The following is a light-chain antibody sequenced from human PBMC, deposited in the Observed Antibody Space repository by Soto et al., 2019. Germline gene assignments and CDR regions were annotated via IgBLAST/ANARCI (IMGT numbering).Light chain of an antibody. CDR1: QSISIW. V-gene: IGKV1-5*01. Sequence: DIQMTQSPSTLSASVGDRVTVTCRASQSISIWLAWYQQKPGKAPKLLIYHAPNLGSGVPSRFFGSGSGTEFTLIISSLQPDDFATYYCQQYNTYPLTFGQGTKVEIK. CDR2: HAP. CDR3: QQYNTYPLT. J-gene: IGKJ1*01.